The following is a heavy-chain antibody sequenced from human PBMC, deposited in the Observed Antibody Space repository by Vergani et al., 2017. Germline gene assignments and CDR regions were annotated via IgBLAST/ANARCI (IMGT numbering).Heavy chain of an antibody. J-gene: IGHJ2*01. CDR2: IKQDGSEK. V-gene: IGHV3-7*01. CDR3: AREPQPRYWYFDL. Sequence: EVQLVESGGGLVQPGRSLRLSCAASGFTFDDYAMHWVRQAPEKGLEWVANIKQDGSEKYYVDSVKGRFTISRDNAKNSLYLQMNSLRAEDTAVYYCAREPQPRYWYFDLWGRGTLVTVSS. CDR1: GFTFDDYA.